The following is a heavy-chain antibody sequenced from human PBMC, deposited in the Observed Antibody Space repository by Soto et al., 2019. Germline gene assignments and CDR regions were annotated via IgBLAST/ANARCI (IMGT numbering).Heavy chain of an antibody. CDR2: INPNSGGT. CDR3: ARSAVVVTAGLHY. CDR1: GYTFTGYY. D-gene: IGHD2-21*02. Sequence: ASVKVSCKASGYTFTGYYMHWVRQAPGQGLEWMGWINPNSGGTNYAQKFQGRVTMTRDTSISTAYMELSRLRSDDTAVYYCARSAVVVTAGLHYWGQGTLVTVSS. J-gene: IGHJ4*02. V-gene: IGHV1-2*02.